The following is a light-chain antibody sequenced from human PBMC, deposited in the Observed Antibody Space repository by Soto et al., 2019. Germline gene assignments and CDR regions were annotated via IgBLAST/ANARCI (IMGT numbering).Light chain of an antibody. J-gene: IGKJ5*01. Sequence: EVVMTQSPATLSVSPGEGATLSCRASQSVRSYLAWYQQKPGQAPRLLIYDASNRATDIPARFSGSGSGTDFSLTIRGLKPEDFAVYYCQQYRMSPNTFGQGTRLEIK. V-gene: IGKV3-11*01. CDR3: QQYRMSPNT. CDR1: QSVRSY. CDR2: DAS.